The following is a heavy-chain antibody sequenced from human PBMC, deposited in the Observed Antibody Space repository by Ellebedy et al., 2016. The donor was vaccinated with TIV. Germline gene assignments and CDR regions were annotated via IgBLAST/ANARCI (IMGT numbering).Heavy chain of an antibody. Sequence: GESLKISXAASGFIVSREYMSWVRQAPGKGLELVSVVYSSDSIYYADCVKGRFTISRDSSKNTMYLQMSSLRVEDTAVYYCAGASLSQYYYGMNVWGHGTTVTVSS. CDR2: VYSSDSI. CDR1: GFIVSREY. CDR3: AGASLSQYYYGMNV. V-gene: IGHV3-53*01. D-gene: IGHD3-16*02. J-gene: IGHJ6*02.